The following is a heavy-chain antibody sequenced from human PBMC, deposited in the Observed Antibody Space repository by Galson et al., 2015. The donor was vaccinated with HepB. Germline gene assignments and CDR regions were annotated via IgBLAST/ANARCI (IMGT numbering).Heavy chain of an antibody. Sequence: SVKVSCKASGYTFTGYYMHWVRQAPGQGLEWMGWINLNNGGTNYAQKLQGRVTMTRDTSISTVYMELSRLRSDDTAVYYCAARITVAGQFDYWGQGTLVTVSS. CDR3: AARITVAGQFDY. V-gene: IGHV1-2*02. CDR1: GYTFTGYY. CDR2: INLNNGGT. D-gene: IGHD6-19*01. J-gene: IGHJ4*02.